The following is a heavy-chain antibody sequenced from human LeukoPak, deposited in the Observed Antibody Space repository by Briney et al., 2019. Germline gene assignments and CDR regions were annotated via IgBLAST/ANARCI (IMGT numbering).Heavy chain of an antibody. V-gene: IGHV3-23*01. CDR2: ISGSGGST. J-gene: IGHJ4*02. Sequence: GRSLRLSCAASGLTFNSYAMSWVRQAPGKGLEWVSAISGSGGSTYYADSVKGRFTISRDNSKNTLYLQMDSLRAEDTAVYYCAKHYYASGSSRFDYWGQGTLVTVSS. CDR1: GLTFNSYA. D-gene: IGHD3-10*01. CDR3: AKHYYASGSSRFDY.